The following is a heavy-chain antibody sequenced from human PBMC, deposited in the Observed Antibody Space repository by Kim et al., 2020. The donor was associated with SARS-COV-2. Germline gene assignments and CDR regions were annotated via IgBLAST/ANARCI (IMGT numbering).Heavy chain of an antibody. V-gene: IGHV4-34*01. CDR3: ARGLDDSTGYFY. Sequence: NYNPSLKSRITISVDTSKNQFSLKLSSVTATDTSVYYCARGLDDSTGYFYWGQGTLVTVSS. J-gene: IGHJ4*02. D-gene: IGHD3-22*01.